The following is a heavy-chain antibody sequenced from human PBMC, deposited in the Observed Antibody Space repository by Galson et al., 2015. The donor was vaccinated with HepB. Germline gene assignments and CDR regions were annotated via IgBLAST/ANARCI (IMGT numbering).Heavy chain of an antibody. Sequence: SLRLSCAASGFTSDDYAMHWVRQAPGKGLEWISYITWNGGSVGYADSVKGRFTVSRDNAKSSLYLQMNSLRVEDTAHYYCAKEAFDSSGHYFEYFDLWGQGALVTVSS. CDR3: AKEAFDSSGHYFEYFDL. CDR2: ITWNGGSV. D-gene: IGHD3-22*01. CDR1: GFTSDDYA. J-gene: IGHJ4*02. V-gene: IGHV3-9*02.